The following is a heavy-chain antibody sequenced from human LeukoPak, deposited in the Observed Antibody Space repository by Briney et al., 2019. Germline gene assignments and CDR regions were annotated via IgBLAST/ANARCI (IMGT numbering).Heavy chain of an antibody. Sequence: SETLSLTCTVSGGSIRTSNYYWGWIRQPPGKGLEWIGSIYYSGSTSYNPSLESRVTISVDTSKNDFSLRLTSVTAADTAVYYCARQEYSTGVRELWYVGLWGRGTLGTVSS. V-gene: IGHV4-39*01. CDR1: GGSIRTSNYY. CDR3: ARQEYSTGVRELWYVGL. CDR2: IYYSGST. D-gene: IGHD2-21*01. J-gene: IGHJ2*01.